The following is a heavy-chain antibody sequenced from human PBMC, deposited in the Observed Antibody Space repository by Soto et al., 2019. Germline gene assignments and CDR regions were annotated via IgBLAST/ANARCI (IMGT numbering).Heavy chain of an antibody. J-gene: IGHJ6*02. CDR1: GGSFSGYY. Sequence: SETLSLTCAVYGGSFSGYYWSWIRQPPGKGLEWIGEINHSGSTNYNPSLKSRGTISVDTSKNQFSLKLSSVTAADTAVYYCARERKLWFGELSVGGPSYYYYYGMDVWGQGTTVTVSS. V-gene: IGHV4-34*01. CDR2: INHSGST. D-gene: IGHD3-10*01. CDR3: ARERKLWFGELSVGGPSYYYYYGMDV.